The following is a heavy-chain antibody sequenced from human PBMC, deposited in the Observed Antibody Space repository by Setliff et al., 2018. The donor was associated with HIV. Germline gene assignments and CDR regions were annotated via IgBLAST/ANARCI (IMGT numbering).Heavy chain of an antibody. D-gene: IGHD3-10*01. J-gene: IGHJ5*02. CDR1: GGFIGSGDGH. CDR3: ATYADRESNRFDP. Sequence: SETLSLTCTVSGGFIGSGDGHWTWTRQSPGEGLEWIGYIFYSGYAKYNQSLRSRVTVSLDTSKNQFSLKLSSVTAADTAVYYCATYADRESNRFDPWGQGTLVTVSS. CDR2: IFYSGYA. V-gene: IGHV4-30-4*08.